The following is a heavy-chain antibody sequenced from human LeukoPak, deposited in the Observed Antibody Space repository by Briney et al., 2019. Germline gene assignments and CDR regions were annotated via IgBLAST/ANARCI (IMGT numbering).Heavy chain of an antibody. CDR3: ARNYYDSRGGFDY. CDR1: GGTFSSYA. V-gene: IGHV1-69*05. Sequence: SVTVSFTASGGTFSSYAISWVRQAPGQGMEWMGGIIPNFGTANYVQKSQGRVTITTDASTSTAYMEPRSLRSERPAVYYCARNYYDSRGGFDYWGQGTLVTVSS. D-gene: IGHD3-22*01. J-gene: IGHJ4*02. CDR2: IIPNFGTA.